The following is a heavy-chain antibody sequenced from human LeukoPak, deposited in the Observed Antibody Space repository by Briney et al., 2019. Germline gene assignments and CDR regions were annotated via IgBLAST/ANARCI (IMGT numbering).Heavy chain of an antibody. Sequence: GGSLRLSCAASGFTSSSYSMNWVRQAPGKGLEWVSSISSSSSYIYYADSVEERFTISRHNAKNSLYLQMNSLRAEDTAVYYCARVKRYYDSSGYYLAFFDYWGQGTLVTVSS. CDR1: GFTSSSYS. V-gene: IGHV3-21*01. J-gene: IGHJ4*02. CDR2: ISSSSSYI. CDR3: ARVKRYYDSSGYYLAFFDY. D-gene: IGHD3-22*01.